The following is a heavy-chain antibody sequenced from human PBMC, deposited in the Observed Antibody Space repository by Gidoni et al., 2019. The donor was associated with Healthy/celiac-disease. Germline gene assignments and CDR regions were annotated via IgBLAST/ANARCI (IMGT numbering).Heavy chain of an antibody. Sequence: QLQLQESGPGLVKPSETLSLTCTVSGGSISSSRYYWGWIRQPPGKGLEWIGSIYYSGSTYYNPSLKSRVTISVDTSKNQFSLKLSSVTAADTAVYYCARRGRSVFTMSQEFWDWGQGTLVTVSS. CDR1: GGSISSSRYY. J-gene: IGHJ4*02. CDR2: IYYSGST. V-gene: IGHV4-39*01. CDR3: ARRGRSVFTMSQEFWD. D-gene: IGHD3-22*01.